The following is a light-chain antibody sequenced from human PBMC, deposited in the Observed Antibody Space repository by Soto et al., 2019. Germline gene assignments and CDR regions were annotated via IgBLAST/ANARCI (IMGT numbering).Light chain of an antibody. CDR3: MQFAHFPRT. CDR2: QVS. J-gene: IGKJ1*01. V-gene: IGKV2-24*01. Sequence: DLVLTQTPLSSPVTLGQSASLSCRSLQSLVYSDGNTYLSWLQKRPGQPPRLLIYQVSNRFSGVPDRFSRSGAGTDFTLKISRVEAEDVGVYYCMQFAHFPRTFGQGTKVEIK. CDR1: QSLVYSDGNTY.